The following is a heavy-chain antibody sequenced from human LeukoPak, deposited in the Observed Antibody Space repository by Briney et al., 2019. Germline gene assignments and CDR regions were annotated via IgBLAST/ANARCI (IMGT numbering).Heavy chain of an antibody. Sequence: SETLSLTCAVSGYSISSGYYWGWIRQPPGKGLEWTGSIYHSGSTYYNPSLKSRVTISVDTSKNQFSLKLSSVTAADTAVYYCARQTPVYCTNGVCYYWYFDLWGRGTLVTVSS. CDR3: ARQTPVYCTNGVCYYWYFDL. CDR2: IYHSGST. J-gene: IGHJ2*01. V-gene: IGHV4-38-2*01. D-gene: IGHD2-8*01. CDR1: GYSISSGYY.